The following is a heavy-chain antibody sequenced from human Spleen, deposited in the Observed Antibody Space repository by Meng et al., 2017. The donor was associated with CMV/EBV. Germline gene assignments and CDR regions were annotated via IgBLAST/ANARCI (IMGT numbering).Heavy chain of an antibody. V-gene: IGHV1-2*02. Sequence: ASVKVSYKASGYNFTDYYMHWVRQAPGQGLEWMGWINPNSGGTTYAQKFQGRVSMTGDTSITTVYMELSRLRSDDLAVYYCARVKRYCTGGSCSSTGYYGMDVWGQGTTVTVSS. CDR1: GYNFTDYY. D-gene: IGHD2-15*01. CDR3: ARVKRYCTGGSCSSTGYYGMDV. CDR2: INPNSGGT. J-gene: IGHJ6*02.